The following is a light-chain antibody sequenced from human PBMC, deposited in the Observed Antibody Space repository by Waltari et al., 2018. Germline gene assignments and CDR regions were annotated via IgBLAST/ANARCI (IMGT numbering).Light chain of an antibody. Sequence: ETVMTQSPATLSVSPGERVTLSCRASETLGRKLAVYQHKPGQAPRLLIYDASTRASGIPPRFSGGGSGTDFTLTISSLQSEDFAVYYCLQYNYWPPVTFGGGTTVEVK. CDR3: LQYNYWPPVT. CDR1: ETLGRK. CDR2: DAS. J-gene: IGKJ4*01. V-gene: IGKV3-15*01.